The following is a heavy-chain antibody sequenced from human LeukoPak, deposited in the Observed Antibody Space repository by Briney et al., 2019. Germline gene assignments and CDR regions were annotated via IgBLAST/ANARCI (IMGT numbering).Heavy chain of an antibody. D-gene: IGHD5-12*01. J-gene: IGHJ4*02. CDR2: INHSGST. CDR3: ARIKYSGPVDY. CDR1: GFTFSSYS. Sequence: GSLRLSCAASGFTFSSYSMNWIRQPPGKGLEWIGEINHSGSTNYNPSLKSRVTISVDTSKNQFSLKLSSVTAADTAVYYCARIKYSGPVDYWGQGTLVTVSS. V-gene: IGHV4-34*01.